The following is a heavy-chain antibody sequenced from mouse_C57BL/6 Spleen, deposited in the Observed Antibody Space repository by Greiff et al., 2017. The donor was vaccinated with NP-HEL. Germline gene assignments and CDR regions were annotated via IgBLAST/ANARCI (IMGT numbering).Heavy chain of an antibody. CDR3: ARVGLGQGWFAY. D-gene: IGHD3-1*01. V-gene: IGHV1-69*01. CDR1: GYTFTSYW. J-gene: IGHJ3*01. CDR2: IDPSDSYT. Sequence: QVQLQQPGAELVMPGASVKLSCKASGYTFTSYWMHWVKQRPGQGLEWIGEIDPSDSYTNYNQKFKGKSTLTVDKSSSTAYMQLSSLTSEDSAVYYCARVGLGQGWFAYWGQGTLVTVSA.